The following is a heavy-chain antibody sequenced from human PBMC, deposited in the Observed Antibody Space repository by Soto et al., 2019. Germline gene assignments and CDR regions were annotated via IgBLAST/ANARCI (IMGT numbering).Heavy chain of an antibody. CDR2: IYYSGST. CDR3: ARLSYSYDSSGYYDYYGMEV. D-gene: IGHD3-22*01. CDR1: GGSISSYY. V-gene: IGHV4-59*01. Sequence: PSETLSLTCTVSGGSISSYYWSWIRQPPGKGLEWIGYIYYSGSTNYNPSLKSRVTISVDTSKNQFSLKLSSVTAADTAVYYCARLSYSYDSSGYYDYYGMEVWGQGTTVTVSS. J-gene: IGHJ6*02.